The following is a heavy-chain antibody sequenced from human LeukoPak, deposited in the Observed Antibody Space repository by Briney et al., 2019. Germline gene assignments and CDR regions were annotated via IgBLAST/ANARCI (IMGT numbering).Heavy chain of an antibody. CDR2: LFYTGST. CDR1: GDSISSYS. J-gene: IGHJ6*04. V-gene: IGHV4-59*01. Sequence: PSETLSLTCTVSGDSISSYSWNWIRQSPGKGLEWTGYLFYTGSTNYNPSLKSRVTISVDTSKNQLSLTLNSVTAADTAVYYCVADPTPHQHAVLHFYYGMDVWGKGTTVTVSS. CDR3: VADPTPHQHAVLHFYYGMDV. D-gene: IGHD2-2*01.